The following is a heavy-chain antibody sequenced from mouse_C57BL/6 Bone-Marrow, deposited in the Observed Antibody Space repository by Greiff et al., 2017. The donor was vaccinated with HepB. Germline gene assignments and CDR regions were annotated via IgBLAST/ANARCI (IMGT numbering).Heavy chain of an antibody. CDR2: IYPGSGNT. V-gene: IGHV1-76*01. D-gene: IGHD2-1*01. J-gene: IGHJ2*01. CDR3: ARGGNYVYYFDY. Sequence: QVQRVESGAELVRPGASVKLSCKASGYTFTDYYINWVKQRPGQGLEWIARIYPGSGNTYYNEKFKGKATLTAEKSSSTAYMQLSSLTSEDSAVYFCARGGNYVYYFDYWGQGTTLTVSS. CDR1: GYTFTDYY.